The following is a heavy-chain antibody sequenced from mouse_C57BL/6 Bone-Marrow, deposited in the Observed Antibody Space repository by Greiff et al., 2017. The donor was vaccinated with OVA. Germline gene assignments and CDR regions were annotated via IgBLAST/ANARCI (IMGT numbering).Heavy chain of an antibody. J-gene: IGHJ3*01. CDR1: GFTFSDYY. D-gene: IGHD2-1*01. CDR3: ARHGNYEGAY. V-gene: IGHV5-12*01. Sequence: DVMLVESGGGLVQPGGSLKLSCAASGFTFSDYYMYWVRQTPEKRLEWVAYISNGGGSTYYPDTVKGRFTISRDNAKNTLYLQMSRLKSEDTAMYYCARHGNYEGAYWGQGTLVTVSA. CDR2: ISNGGGST.